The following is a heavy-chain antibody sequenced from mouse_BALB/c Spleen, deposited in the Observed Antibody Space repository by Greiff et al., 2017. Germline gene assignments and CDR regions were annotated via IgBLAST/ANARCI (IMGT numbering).Heavy chain of an antibody. CDR1: GFTFSSYA. CDR2: FSSGGST. CDR3: ARGYDGYYGAMDY. D-gene: IGHD2-3*01. V-gene: IGHV5-6-5*01. Sequence: EVQGVESGGGLVKPGGSLKLSCAASGFTFSSYAMSWVRQTPEKRLEWVASFSSGGSTYYPDSVKGRFTISRDNARNILYLQMSSLRSEDTAMYYCARGYDGYYGAMDYWGQGTSVTVSS. J-gene: IGHJ4*01.